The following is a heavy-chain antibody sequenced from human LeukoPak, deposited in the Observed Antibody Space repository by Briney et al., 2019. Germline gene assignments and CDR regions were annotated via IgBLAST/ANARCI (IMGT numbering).Heavy chain of an antibody. Sequence: ASVTVSCKDSGYTFTGYYMQWVRQAPGQGSEWMGWINPNSGGTNYAQKFQGRVTMTRDTSISTAYMELSRLRSDDTAVYYCARSSQGFGEFFWGQGTMVTVSS. CDR1: GYTFTGYY. CDR3: ARSSQGFGEFF. CDR2: INPNSGGT. D-gene: IGHD3-10*01. V-gene: IGHV1-2*02. J-gene: IGHJ3*01.